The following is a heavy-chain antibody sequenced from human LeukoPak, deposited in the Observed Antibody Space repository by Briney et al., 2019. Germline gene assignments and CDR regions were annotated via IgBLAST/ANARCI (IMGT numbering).Heavy chain of an antibody. V-gene: IGHV4-30-4*01. CDR3: ARISSSAYSGYGNFDY. Sequence: PSETLSLTCAVSGGSIGSGDYYWSWIRQPPGKGLAWIGYIYHSGTTFYNPSLKSRITISIDTSKNQFSLKLSSVTAADTTVYYCARISSSAYSGYGNFDYWGQGTLVTVSS. D-gene: IGHD5-12*01. CDR1: GGSIGSGDYY. CDR2: IYHSGTT. J-gene: IGHJ4*02.